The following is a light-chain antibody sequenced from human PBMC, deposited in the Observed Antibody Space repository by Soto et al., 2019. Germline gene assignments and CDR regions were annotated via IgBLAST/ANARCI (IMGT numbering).Light chain of an antibody. J-gene: IGKJ5*01. CDR3: QQYNKWPQT. CDR1: QSIRSN. Sequence: EIVMTQSPDTLSVSPGEGATLSCRVSQSIRSNLAWYQHKPGQAPRLLTHGASTRATGIPARFSGVGSGTEFTLTISSLQSEDFAVYYCQQYNKWPQTFGQGTRLEIK. CDR2: GAS. V-gene: IGKV3-15*01.